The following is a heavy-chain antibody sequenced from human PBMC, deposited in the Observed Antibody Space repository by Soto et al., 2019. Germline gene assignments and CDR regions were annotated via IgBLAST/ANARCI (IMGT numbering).Heavy chain of an antibody. CDR2: INHSGST. Sequence: QVQLQQWGAGLLKPSETLSLTCAVYGGSFSGYYWSWIRQPPGKGLGWIGEINHSGSTNYNPSLKSRVTISVDTSKNQFSRKLSSVTAADTAVYYCARGRGDYIWGSYRKPLDAFDIWGQGTMVTVSS. CDR3: ARGRGDYIWGSYRKPLDAFDI. D-gene: IGHD3-16*02. CDR1: GGSFSGYY. J-gene: IGHJ3*02. V-gene: IGHV4-34*01.